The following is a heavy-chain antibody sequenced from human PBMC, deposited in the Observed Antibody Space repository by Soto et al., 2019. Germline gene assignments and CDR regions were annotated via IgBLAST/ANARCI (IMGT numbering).Heavy chain of an antibody. CDR1: GGSISSRSYY. D-gene: IGHD3-10*01. Sequence: QLQLQESGPGLVKPSETLSLTCTVSGGSISSRSYYWGWIRQPPGKGLEWIGNIYYSGSTYYNPSLKSRVTISVDTSKNQFSLKLSSVTAADTAVYYCARTYYYGSGSYYPPDYWGQGTLVTVSS. CDR2: IYYSGST. CDR3: ARTYYYGSGSYYPPDY. V-gene: IGHV4-39*01. J-gene: IGHJ4*02.